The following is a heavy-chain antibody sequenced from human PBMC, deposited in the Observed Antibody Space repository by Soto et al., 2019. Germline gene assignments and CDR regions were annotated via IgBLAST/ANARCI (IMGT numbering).Heavy chain of an antibody. Sequence: SXKVSFKASGGTXTSYASRLVRQAPGQGLEWMGGIIPIFGTANYAQKFQGRVTITAYKSTITAYMELSSLRSEDTAVYYCASYGGNPTGTLDYWGQGTLGTVSS. D-gene: IGHD4-17*01. J-gene: IGHJ4*02. V-gene: IGHV1-69*06. CDR3: ASYGGNPTGTLDY. CDR1: GGTXTSYA. CDR2: IIPIFGTA.